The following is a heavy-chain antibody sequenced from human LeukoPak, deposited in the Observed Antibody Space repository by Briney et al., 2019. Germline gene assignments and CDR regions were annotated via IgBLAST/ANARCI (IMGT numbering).Heavy chain of an antibody. J-gene: IGHJ5*02. Sequence: SVKVSCKASGGTFSSYAISWVRQAPGQGLEWMGGIIPIFGTANYAQKFQGRVTITTDVSTSTAYMELSSLRSEDTAVYYCARDDCSSTSCRMGLLTHNWFDPWGQGTLVTVSS. V-gene: IGHV1-69*05. CDR3: ARDDCSSTSCRMGLLTHNWFDP. D-gene: IGHD2-2*01. CDR1: GGTFSSYA. CDR2: IIPIFGTA.